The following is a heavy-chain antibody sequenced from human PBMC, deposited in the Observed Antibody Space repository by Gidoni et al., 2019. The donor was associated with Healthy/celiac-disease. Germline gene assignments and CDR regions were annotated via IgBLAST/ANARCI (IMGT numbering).Heavy chain of an antibody. J-gene: IGHJ6*02. Sequence: QLQLQESGPGLVKPSETLSLTCTVSGGSISSSSYYWGWIRQPPGKGLEWIGSIYYSGSTYYNPSLKSRVTISVDTSKNQFSLKLSSVTAADTAVYYCASITIFGAFEGGMDVWGQGTTVTVSS. CDR3: ASITIFGAFEGGMDV. V-gene: IGHV4-39*01. D-gene: IGHD3-3*01. CDR2: IYYSGST. CDR1: GGSISSSSYY.